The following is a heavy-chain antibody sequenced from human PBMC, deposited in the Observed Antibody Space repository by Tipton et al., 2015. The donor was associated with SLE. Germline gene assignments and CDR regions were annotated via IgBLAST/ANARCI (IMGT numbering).Heavy chain of an antibody. CDR3: ARWRPLSGNEHWCFDL. D-gene: IGHD1-20*01. V-gene: IGHV4-59*01. Sequence: TLSLTCTVSGDSISRYYWTWIRQPPGKRLEWIGAVYYSGSTSFNPSLRSRLTMSIDTSKTHFSLRLTSVTAADTAVYYCARWRPLSGNEHWCFDLWGRGTLVTVSS. CDR1: GDSISRYY. J-gene: IGHJ2*01. CDR2: VYYSGST.